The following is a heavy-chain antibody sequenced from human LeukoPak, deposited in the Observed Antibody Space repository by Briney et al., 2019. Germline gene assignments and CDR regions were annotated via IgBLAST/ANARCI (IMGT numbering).Heavy chain of an antibody. CDR1: GFTFSSYW. CDR2: IKQDGSEK. CDR3: ARDVGGASSGWYGYYYYGMDV. Sequence: GGSLRLSCAASGFTFSSYWMSWVRQAPGKGLEWVANIKQDGSEKYYVDSVKGRFTISRDNAKNSLYLQMNSLRAEDTAVYYCARDVGGASSGWYGYYYYGMDVWGQGTTVTVSS. V-gene: IGHV3-7*01. D-gene: IGHD6-19*01. J-gene: IGHJ6*02.